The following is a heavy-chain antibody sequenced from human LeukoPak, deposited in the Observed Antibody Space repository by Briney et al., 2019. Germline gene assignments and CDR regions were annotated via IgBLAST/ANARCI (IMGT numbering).Heavy chain of an antibody. CDR1: GYTFTGYY. J-gene: IGHJ6*02. CDR3: ARVPLYCSRTSCPYGMDV. D-gene: IGHD2-2*01. V-gene: IGHV1-2*02. CDR2: INPNSGGT. Sequence: ASVKVSCKASGYTFTGYYMHWVRQAPGQGLEWMGWINPNSGGTNYAQKFQGRVTMTWDASISTAYLELGRLRSDDTAVYYCARVPLYCSRTSCPYGMDVWGQGTTVTVSS.